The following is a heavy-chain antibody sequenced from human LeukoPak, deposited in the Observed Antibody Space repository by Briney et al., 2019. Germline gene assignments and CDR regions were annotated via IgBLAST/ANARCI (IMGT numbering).Heavy chain of an antibody. J-gene: IGHJ4*02. V-gene: IGHV3-23*01. D-gene: IGHD1-26*01. CDR3: AKGSDLIVGATIADY. Sequence: GGSLRLSCAASGFTFSSYAMSWVRQAPGKGLEWVSAIGTSGGTTYNADSVKGRFIISRDNSKNTLYLQMNSLRAEDTAVYYCAKGSDLIVGATIADYWGQGTLVTVSS. CDR2: IGTSGGTT. CDR1: GFTFSSYA.